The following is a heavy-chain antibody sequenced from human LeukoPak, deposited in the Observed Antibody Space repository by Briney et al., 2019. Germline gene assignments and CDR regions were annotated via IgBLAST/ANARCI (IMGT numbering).Heavy chain of an antibody. CDR3: AREGLWFGELGHFFDY. V-gene: IGHV3-21*01. CDR2: IISSSSYI. J-gene: IGHJ4*02. Sequence: GGSLRLSCAASGFTFSSYSMNWVCQAPGKGLEWVSSIISSSSYIYYADSVKGRFTISRDNAKNSLYLQMNSLRAEDTAVYYCAREGLWFGELGHFFDYWGQGTLVTVSS. CDR1: GFTFSSYS. D-gene: IGHD3-10*01.